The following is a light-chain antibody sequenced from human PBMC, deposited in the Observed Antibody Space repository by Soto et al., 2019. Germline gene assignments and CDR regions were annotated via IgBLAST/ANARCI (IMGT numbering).Light chain of an antibody. CDR3: QQRHMWPIT. J-gene: IGKJ5*01. CDR1: QSFRGL. Sequence: EVLLTQSPVTLSLSPGERATLSCRASQSFRGLLAWYQQKPGQAPRLLIYDAYNRATGIPPRFSGSGSGTDFTLTISRLEPEDSAVYYCQQRHMWPITFGQGTRLEI. CDR2: DAY. V-gene: IGKV3-11*01.